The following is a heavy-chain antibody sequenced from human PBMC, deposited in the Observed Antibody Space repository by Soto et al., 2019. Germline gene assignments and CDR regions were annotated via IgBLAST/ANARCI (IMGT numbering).Heavy chain of an antibody. J-gene: IGHJ4*02. CDR2: ISGSGGST. Sequence: LRLSCAASGFTFSSYAMSWVRQAPGKGLEWVSAISGSGGSTYYADSVKGRFTISRDNSKNTLYPQMNSLRAEDTAVYYCAKQPHRTAMASFDYWGQGTLVTSPQ. CDR1: GFTFSSYA. CDR3: AKQPHRTAMASFDY. V-gene: IGHV3-23*01. D-gene: IGHD5-18*01.